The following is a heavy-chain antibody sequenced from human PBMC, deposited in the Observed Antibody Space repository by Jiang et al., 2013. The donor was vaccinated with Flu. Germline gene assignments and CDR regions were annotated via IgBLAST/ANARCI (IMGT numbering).Heavy chain of an antibody. D-gene: IGHD3-3*01. Sequence: VQLLESGGGVVQPGRSLRLSCAASGFTFSSYGMHWVRQAPGKGLEWVAVIWYDGSNKYYADSVKGRFTISRDNSKNTLYLQMNSLRAEDTAVYYCARRGMDSTPRKVFLLEWLFIGYGMDVWGQGTTVTVSS. V-gene: IGHV3-33*01. CDR2: IWYDGSNK. CDR3: ARRGMDSTPRKVFLLEWLFIGYGMDV. J-gene: IGHJ6*02. CDR1: GFTFSSYG.